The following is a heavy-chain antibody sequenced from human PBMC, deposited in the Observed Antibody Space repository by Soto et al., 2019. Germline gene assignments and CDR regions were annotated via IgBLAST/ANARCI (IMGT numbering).Heavy chain of an antibody. J-gene: IGHJ6*02. CDR1: GFTFSSYG. CDR3: ARDKRGIAARPTLNYGMDF. V-gene: IGHV3-33*01. Sequence: GGSLRLSCAASGFTFSSYGMHCVRQAPGKGLEWVAVIWYDGSNKYYADSVKGRFTISRDNSKNTLYLQMNSLRAEDTAVYYCARDKRGIAARPTLNYGMDFWGQGTTGTGSS. CDR2: IWYDGSNK. D-gene: IGHD6-6*01.